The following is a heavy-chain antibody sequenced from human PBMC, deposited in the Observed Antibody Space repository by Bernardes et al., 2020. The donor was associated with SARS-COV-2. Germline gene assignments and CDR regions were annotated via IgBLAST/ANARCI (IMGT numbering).Heavy chain of an antibody. CDR1: GYSFSNYW. CDR2: IYPGDSDT. Sequence: GESLKISCKASGYSFSNYWIGWVRQMPGKGLEWVGIIYPGDSDTRYSPSFQGQVTISADKSISTAFLQWSSLKASDTAMYYCARIDEVTGRDYWGQGTLVTVSS. V-gene: IGHV5-51*01. CDR3: ARIDEVTGRDY. D-gene: IGHD6-19*01. J-gene: IGHJ4*02.